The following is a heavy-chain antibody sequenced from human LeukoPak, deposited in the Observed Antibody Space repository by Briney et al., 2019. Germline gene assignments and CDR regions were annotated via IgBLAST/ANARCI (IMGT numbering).Heavy chain of an antibody. CDR1: GGSLSSNNYY. CDR2: IYYNGNT. Sequence: SETLSLTRAVSGGSLSSNNYYWVWIRQPPGKELEWIGSIYYNGNTYYNSSLKSRVTTSVDTSKNQFSLNLTSVTAADTAVYYCARHSRSIVGATIDYWGQGTLVSVSS. D-gene: IGHD1-26*01. CDR3: ARHSRSIVGATIDY. V-gene: IGHV4-39*01. J-gene: IGHJ4*02.